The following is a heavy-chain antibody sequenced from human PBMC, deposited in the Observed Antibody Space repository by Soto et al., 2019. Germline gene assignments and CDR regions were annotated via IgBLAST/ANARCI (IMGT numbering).Heavy chain of an antibody. CDR3: ARDQGGEFLKGSGIDV. J-gene: IGHJ6*01. CDR2: IYYSGEP. V-gene: IGHV4-59*01. CDR1: GDSISRYY. D-gene: IGHD3-10*01. Sequence: QVQLQESGPGLVKPSETLSLTCTVSGDSISRYYWSWIRLSPGKGLEWIGYIYYSGEPNYNPSVKSRVTIPVDRTTNQFSLKLSSVTAAETAVYYCARDQGGEFLKGSGIDVWGQGTKVTVPS.